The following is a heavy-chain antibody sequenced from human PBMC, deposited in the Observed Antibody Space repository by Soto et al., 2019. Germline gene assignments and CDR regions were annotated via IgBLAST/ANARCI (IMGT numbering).Heavy chain of an antibody. CDR1: GFTFSSYG. Sequence: QVQLVESGGGVVQPGRSLRLSCAASGFTFSSYGMHWVRQAPGKGLEWVAVIGYDGSNKYYADSVKGRFTISRDNSKNTLYLQMNSLRAEDTAVYYCARVGQYSYGYYYYGMDVLGQGTTVTVSS. CDR2: IGYDGSNK. D-gene: IGHD5-18*01. J-gene: IGHJ6*02. CDR3: ARVGQYSYGYYYYGMDV. V-gene: IGHV3-33*01.